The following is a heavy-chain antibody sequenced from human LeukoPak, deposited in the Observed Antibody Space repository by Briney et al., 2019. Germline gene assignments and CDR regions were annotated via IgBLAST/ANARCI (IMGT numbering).Heavy chain of an antibody. D-gene: IGHD1-26*01. CDR1: GYTFTGYY. Sequence: GASVKVSCKASGYTFTGYYMHWVRQAPGQGLEWMGWINPNSGGTNYAQKFQGRVTMTRDTSISTAYMELSRLRSDDTAVYYCARGLPTLGRSLASGWFDPWGQGTLVTVSS. CDR3: ARGLPTLGRSLASGWFDP. J-gene: IGHJ5*02. CDR2: INPNSGGT. V-gene: IGHV1-2*02.